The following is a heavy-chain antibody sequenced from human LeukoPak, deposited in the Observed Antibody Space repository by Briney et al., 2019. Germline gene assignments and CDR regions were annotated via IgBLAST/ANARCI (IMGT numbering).Heavy chain of an antibody. V-gene: IGHV6-1*01. J-gene: IGHJ4*02. D-gene: IGHD3-9*01. CDR3: ARDVGTTGWHTFDY. Sequence: SQTLSLTCAISGDSVPSNNGAWNWIRQSPSRGLEWLGRTYYRSKWYNDYAGSLISRITISPDTSKNQFSLQLYSVTPEDMAVYYCARDVGTTGWHTFDYWGQGTLVTVSS. CDR2: TYYRSKWYN. CDR1: GDSVPSNNGA.